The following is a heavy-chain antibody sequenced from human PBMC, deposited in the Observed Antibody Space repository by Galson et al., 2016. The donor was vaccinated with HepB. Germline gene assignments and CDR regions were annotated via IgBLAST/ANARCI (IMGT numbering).Heavy chain of an antibody. CDR1: GFGLNTHGVG. CDR2: VYWDGEE. Sequence: PALVKPTQTLTLTCTLSGFGLNTHGVGVAWIRQPPGKALEWLALVYWDGEERYNPSLKSRLTISRDTSKNQVVVTMTDMQPVDASPYFCARRQVVSHTGFFDSWGQGALVTVSS. D-gene: IGHD5-12*01. J-gene: IGHJ4*02. V-gene: IGHV2-5*02. CDR3: ARRQVVSHTGFFDS.